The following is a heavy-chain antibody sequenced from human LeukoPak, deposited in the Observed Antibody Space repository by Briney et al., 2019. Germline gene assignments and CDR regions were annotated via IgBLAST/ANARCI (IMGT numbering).Heavy chain of an antibody. Sequence: GGSLRLSCAASGFNFYNYWLFWVRQAPGKELVWVSRINTDGSSTSYADSVKGRFTISRDNAKNTLYLQMNSLRAEDTAVYYCARGAITPHYYYYYMDVWGKGTTVTVSS. CDR1: GFNFYNYW. V-gene: IGHV3-74*01. CDR3: ARGAITPHYYYYYMDV. CDR2: INTDGSST. J-gene: IGHJ6*03. D-gene: IGHD1-14*01.